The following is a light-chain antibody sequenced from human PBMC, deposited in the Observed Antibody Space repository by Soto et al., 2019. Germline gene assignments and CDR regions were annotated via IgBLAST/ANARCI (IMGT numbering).Light chain of an antibody. J-gene: IGLJ1*01. CDR1: SSDIGVYNY. CDR3: SSYTINSTRV. CDR2: DVS. V-gene: IGLV2-14*01. Sequence: QSALTQPASVSGSPGQSITVSCTGTSSDIGVYNYVSWYQQHPGKAPKVMIYDVSNRPSGVSNRFSGSKSGNTASLTISGRQADDDADYYCSSYTINSTRVFGTGTKLTV.